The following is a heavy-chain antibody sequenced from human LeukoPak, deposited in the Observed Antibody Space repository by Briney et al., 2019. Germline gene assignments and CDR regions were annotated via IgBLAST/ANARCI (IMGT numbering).Heavy chain of an antibody. CDR2: INPNSSGT. CDR3: ARQTIAARLTDY. CDR1: GYTFTGYY. J-gene: IGHJ4*02. D-gene: IGHD6-6*01. Sequence: TSVKVSCKASGYTFTGYYIHWVRQAPGQGLEWMGWINPNSSGTTYAQKFQGRVTMTRDTSISTAYMDLSRLRSADTAMYCCARQTIAARLTDYWGQGTLVTVSS. V-gene: IGHV1-2*02.